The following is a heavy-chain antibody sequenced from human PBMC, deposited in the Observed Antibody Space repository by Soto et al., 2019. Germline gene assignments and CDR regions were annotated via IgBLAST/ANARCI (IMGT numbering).Heavy chain of an antibody. J-gene: IGHJ6*02. D-gene: IGHD4-17*01. V-gene: IGHV4-39*01. CDR3: ARVAYGDYYYYAMDV. CDR1: GGSISSGGSS. Sequence: SETLSLTCAVSGGSISSGGSSWGWIRQPPGKGLEWIGSIYYSGSTYYNPSLKSRVTISVDTSKNQFSLKLSSVTAADTAVYYCARVAYGDYYYYAMDVWGQGTTVTVSS. CDR2: IYYSGST.